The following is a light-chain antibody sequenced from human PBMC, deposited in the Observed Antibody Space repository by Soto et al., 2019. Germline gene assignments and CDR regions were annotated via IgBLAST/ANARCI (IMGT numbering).Light chain of an antibody. CDR2: DAS. V-gene: IGKV1-5*01. J-gene: IGKJ1*01. CDR1: QSISSW. Sequence: DIQMTQSPSTLSASVGDRVTITCRASQSISSWLAWYQQKPGKAPKLLIYDASSLESGVPSRFSGIGSGTEFTPAISGLQPDDFATYYGQQYNSYSLSFGQGTKVEIK. CDR3: QQYNSYSLS.